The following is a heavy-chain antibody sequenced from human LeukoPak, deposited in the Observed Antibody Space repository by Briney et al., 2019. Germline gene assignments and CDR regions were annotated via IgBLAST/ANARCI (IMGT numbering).Heavy chain of an antibody. CDR3: ARDQYDTWSRRGNFDS. J-gene: IGHJ4*02. CDR1: GFTFINFG. V-gene: IGHV3-33*01. CDR2: VWYDGNNK. Sequence: GGSLRLSCAAFGFTFINFGMHWVRQAPGKGPEWVAIVWYDGNNKYYADSVKGRFTISRDNSENTLYLQMNSLRAEDTALYYCARDQYDTWSRRGNFDSWGQGTLVIVSS. D-gene: IGHD3-3*01.